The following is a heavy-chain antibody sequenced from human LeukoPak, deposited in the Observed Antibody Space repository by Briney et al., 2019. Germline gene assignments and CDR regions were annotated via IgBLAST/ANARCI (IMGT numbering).Heavy chain of an antibody. D-gene: IGHD3-22*01. V-gene: IGHV4-34*01. J-gene: IGHJ4*02. CDR2: INHSGST. CDR3: ARGNYDSSY. Sequence: PSETLSLTCAVYGGSLSGYYWSWIRQPPGKGLEWIGEINHSGSTNYNPSLKSRVTISVDTSKNQFSLKLSSVTAADTAVYYCARGNYDSSYWGQGTLVTVSS. CDR1: GGSLSGYY.